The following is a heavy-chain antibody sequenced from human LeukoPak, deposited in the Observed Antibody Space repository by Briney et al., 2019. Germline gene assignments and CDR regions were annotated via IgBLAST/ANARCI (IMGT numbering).Heavy chain of an antibody. Sequence: GESLKISCKGSGYSFTSYWIAWVHQMPGKGLEFMGIIYPGDSDTRYSPSFQGQVTISADKSISTAYLQWSSLKASDTAMYYCARLVVVTAPFNFWGQGTLVTVSS. V-gene: IGHV5-51*07. D-gene: IGHD2-21*02. CDR2: IYPGDSDT. CDR1: GYSFTSYW. J-gene: IGHJ4*02. CDR3: ARLVVVTAPFNF.